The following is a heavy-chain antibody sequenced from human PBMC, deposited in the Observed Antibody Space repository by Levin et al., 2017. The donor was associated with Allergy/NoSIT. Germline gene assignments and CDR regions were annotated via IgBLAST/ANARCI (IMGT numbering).Heavy chain of an antibody. Sequence: PGGSLRLSCAASGFTFSSYAMHWVRQAPGKGLEWVAVISYDGSNKYYADSVKGRFTISRDNSKNTLYLQMNSLRAEDTAVYYCARVAEKYGQDAFDIWGQGTMVTVSS. D-gene: IGHD2-2*01. CDR2: ISYDGSNK. V-gene: IGHV3-30-3*01. CDR1: GFTFSSYA. CDR3: ARVAEKYGQDAFDI. J-gene: IGHJ3*02.